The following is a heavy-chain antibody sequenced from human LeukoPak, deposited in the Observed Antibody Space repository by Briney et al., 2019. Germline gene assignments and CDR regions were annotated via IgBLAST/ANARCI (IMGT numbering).Heavy chain of an antibody. Sequence: GRSLRLSCTASGFTFSSYWMHWVRQAPGKGLVWVSHMSSDGSTISYADSVKGRFTISRDNAKSTVYLQMNSLRAEDTAVYYCARDLGVADFWGQGTLVTVSS. CDR1: GFTFSSYW. V-gene: IGHV3-74*01. D-gene: IGHD6-13*01. CDR2: MSSDGSTI. J-gene: IGHJ4*02. CDR3: ARDLGVADF.